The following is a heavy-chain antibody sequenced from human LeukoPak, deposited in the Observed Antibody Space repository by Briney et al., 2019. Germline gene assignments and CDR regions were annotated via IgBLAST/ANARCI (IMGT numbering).Heavy chain of an antibody. CDR3: ARDIVVVPAAIVYYYYGMDV. J-gene: IGHJ6*02. Sequence: ASVKVSCKASGYIFTSYAMHWVRQAPGQRLEWMGWINAGNGNTKYSQKFQGRVTITRDTSASTAYMELSSLRSEDTAVYYCARDIVVVPAAIVYYYYGMDVWGQGTTVTVSS. CDR1: GYIFTSYA. CDR2: INAGNGNT. V-gene: IGHV1-3*01. D-gene: IGHD2-2*01.